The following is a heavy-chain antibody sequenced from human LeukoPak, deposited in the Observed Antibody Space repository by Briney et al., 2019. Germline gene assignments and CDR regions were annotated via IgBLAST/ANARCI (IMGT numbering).Heavy chain of an antibody. D-gene: IGHD2-2*01. CDR1: GASFSGYY. V-gene: IGHV4-34*01. J-gene: IGHJ3*02. Sequence: ASETLSLTCSVYGASFSGYYWSWIRQPPGKGLEWIGEINHSGSTNYNPSLKSRVTISIDTSKNQFSLKLSSVTAADTAVFYCARLAPPFCSSTSCADAFDIWGQGTMVTVSS. CDR3: ARLAPPFCSSTSCADAFDI. CDR2: INHSGST.